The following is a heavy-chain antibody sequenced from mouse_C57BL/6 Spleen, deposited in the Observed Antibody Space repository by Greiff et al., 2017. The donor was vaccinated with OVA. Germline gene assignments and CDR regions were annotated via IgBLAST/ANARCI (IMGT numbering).Heavy chain of an antibody. D-gene: IGHD1-2*01. Sequence: EVKLMESGGGLVKPGGSLKLSCAASGFTFSDYGMHWVRQAPEKGLEWVAYISSGSSTIYYADTVKGRFTISRDNAKNTLFLQMTSLRSEDTAMYYCARRDYGRGYFDYWGQGTTLTVSS. CDR3: ARRDYGRGYFDY. CDR2: ISSGSSTI. V-gene: IGHV5-17*01. CDR1: GFTFSDYG. J-gene: IGHJ2*01.